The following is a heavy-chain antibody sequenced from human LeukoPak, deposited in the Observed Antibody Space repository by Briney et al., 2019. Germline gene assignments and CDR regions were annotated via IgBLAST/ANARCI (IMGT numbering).Heavy chain of an antibody. V-gene: IGHV3-48*02. CDR3: ARDNLYSSSWYGFGWFDP. Sequence: GGSLRLSCAASGFTFSRFGMNWVRQAPGKGLEWISYISSSSSAMYYADSVKGRFTISRDNAKNSLYLQMNSLRDEDTAVYYCARDNLYSSSWYGFGWFDPWGQGTLVTVSS. D-gene: IGHD6-13*01. CDR1: GFTFSRFG. CDR2: ISSSSSAM. J-gene: IGHJ5*02.